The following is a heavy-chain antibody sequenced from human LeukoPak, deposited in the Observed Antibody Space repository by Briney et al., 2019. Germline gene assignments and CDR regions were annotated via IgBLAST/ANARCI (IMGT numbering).Heavy chain of an antibody. Sequence: SETLSLTCTVSGGSISSSSYYWGWIRQPPGKGLEWIGSIYYSGSTYYNPSLKSRVTISVDTSKNQFSLKLSSVTAADTAVYYCATSIIPMQWLLLGGVFDYWGQGTLVTVSS. D-gene: IGHD3-22*01. CDR1: GGSISSSSYY. CDR3: ATSIIPMQWLLLGGVFDY. CDR2: IYYSGST. J-gene: IGHJ4*02. V-gene: IGHV4-39*01.